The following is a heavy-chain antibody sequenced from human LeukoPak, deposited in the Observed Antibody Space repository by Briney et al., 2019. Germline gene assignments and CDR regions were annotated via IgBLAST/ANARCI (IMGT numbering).Heavy chain of an antibody. CDR2: IYYSGST. V-gene: IGHV4-61*01. J-gene: IGHJ4*02. D-gene: IGHD3-22*01. Sequence: SETLSLTCTVSGGSVSSGSFYWSWIRQPPGKTLEWIGYIYYSGSTDYTPSLKSRVTISLDTSKNQFSLKLTSVTAADTAVYYCARDTRSYDSSGYYFFDFWGQGTLVTVSS. CDR1: GGSVSSGSFY. CDR3: ARDTRSYDSSGYYFFDF.